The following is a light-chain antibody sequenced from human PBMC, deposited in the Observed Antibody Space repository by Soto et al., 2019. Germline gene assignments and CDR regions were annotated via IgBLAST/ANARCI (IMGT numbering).Light chain of an antibody. CDR2: SNN. V-gene: IGLV1-44*01. CDR1: SSNIGTNT. CDR3: AAWDDSLNGRV. Sequence: QSVLTQPPSASGTPGQRITISCSGGSSNIGTNTVNWYQQLPGTAPKLLINSNNQRPSGVPDRFSGSKSGTSASLAISGFQSEDEAHYYCAAWDDSLNGRVFGPGTKLTVL. J-gene: IGLJ1*01.